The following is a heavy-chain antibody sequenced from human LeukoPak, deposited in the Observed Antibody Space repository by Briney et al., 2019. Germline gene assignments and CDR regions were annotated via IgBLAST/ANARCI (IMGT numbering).Heavy chain of an antibody. Sequence: ASVKVSCETSGYTFSSHSMNWVRQAPGQGLEWLGWISPYNGNTKYAQKIQGRATMITDISTSTAYLELRSLTSDDTAVYYCARGEYDLLGDYWGQGTLVTVSS. J-gene: IGHJ4*02. CDR2: ISPYNGNT. CDR3: ARGEYDLLGDY. D-gene: IGHD3-10*01. CDR1: GYTFSSHS. V-gene: IGHV1-18*01.